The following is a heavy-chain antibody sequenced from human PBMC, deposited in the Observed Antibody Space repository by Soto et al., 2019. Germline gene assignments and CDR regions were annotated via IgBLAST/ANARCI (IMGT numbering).Heavy chain of an antibody. CDR3: ATESAMAAACYDAFDI. CDR1: GFTFNIYA. J-gene: IGHJ3*02. Sequence: GGALRLSCAASGFTFNIYAMSWVRQAPGRGLEWLSAVSVTGATTYYAESLKGRFTIFRDNSNNTLYLQMNGLRAEDTAVYYCATESAMAAACYDAFDIWGQVTSVP. CDR2: VSVTGATT. V-gene: IGHV3-23*01. D-gene: IGHD6-13*01.